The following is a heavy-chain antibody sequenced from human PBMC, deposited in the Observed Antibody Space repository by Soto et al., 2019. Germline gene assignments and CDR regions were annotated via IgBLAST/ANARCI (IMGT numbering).Heavy chain of an antibody. D-gene: IGHD2-2*01. CDR2: ISGSGGST. V-gene: IGHV3-23*01. CDR3: AKGAREYQLLFGNWFDP. J-gene: IGHJ5*02. Sequence: PGGSLRLSCAASGFTFSSYAMSWVRQAPGRGLEWVSTISGSGGSTYYADSVKGRFTISRDNSKNTLYLQMNSLRAEDTAVYYCAKGAREYQLLFGNWFDPWGQGTLVTVSS. CDR1: GFTFSSYA.